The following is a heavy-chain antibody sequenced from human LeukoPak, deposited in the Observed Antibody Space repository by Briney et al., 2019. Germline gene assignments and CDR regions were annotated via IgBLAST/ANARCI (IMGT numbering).Heavy chain of an antibody. J-gene: IGHJ4*02. CDR2: IGGNSKT. CDR3: AKDILRWSFDY. V-gene: IGHV3-23*01. Sequence: PGGSLRLSCAASGFTFSRSAMSWVRQAPGKGLEWVSGIGGNSKTHYADSVEGRFTISRDSSRNILYLQMNNLRVEDTAIYYCAKDILRWSFDYWGQGTLVTVSS. D-gene: IGHD4-23*01. CDR1: GFTFSRSA.